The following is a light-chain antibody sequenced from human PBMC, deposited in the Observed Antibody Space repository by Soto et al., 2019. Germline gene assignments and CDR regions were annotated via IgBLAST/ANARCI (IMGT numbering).Light chain of an antibody. CDR3: QQYNSYSPVA. CDR1: QSISHW. CDR2: KAS. Sequence: DIQMTQSPATLSASVGDSVTITCRASQSISHWLAWYQQKPGKAPKLLIYKASSLESGVPSTFSGSGSGTEFTLTISSLQPDDFATYYCQQYNSYSPVAFGQGTKVDIK. V-gene: IGKV1-5*03. J-gene: IGKJ1*01.